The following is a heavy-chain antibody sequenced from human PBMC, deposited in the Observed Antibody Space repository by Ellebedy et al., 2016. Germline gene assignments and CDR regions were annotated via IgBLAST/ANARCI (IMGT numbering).Heavy chain of an antibody. CDR2: ISGSGGST. Sequence: GGSLRLXCAASGFTFSSYSMNWVRQAPGKGLEWVSGISGSGGSTYYADSVKGRFTISRDNSKNTLFLQMNSLRAEDTAIYYCAKARGYDFWSGYDFDCWGQGTLVTVSS. D-gene: IGHD3-3*01. V-gene: IGHV3-23*01. CDR1: GFTFSSYS. CDR3: AKARGYDFWSGYDFDC. J-gene: IGHJ4*02.